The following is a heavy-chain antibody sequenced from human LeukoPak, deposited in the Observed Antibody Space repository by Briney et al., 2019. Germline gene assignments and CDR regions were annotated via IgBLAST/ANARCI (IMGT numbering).Heavy chain of an antibody. Sequence: SVKVSCKASGGTFSSYAISWVRQAPGQGLEWMGGIIPIFGTANYAQKFQGRVTITADESTSPAYMELSSLRSEDTAVYYCARPNKYSSGWYFEYFQHWGQGTLVTVAS. D-gene: IGHD6-19*01. CDR1: GGTFSSYA. CDR2: IIPIFGTA. J-gene: IGHJ1*01. V-gene: IGHV1-69*13. CDR3: ARPNKYSSGWYFEYFQH.